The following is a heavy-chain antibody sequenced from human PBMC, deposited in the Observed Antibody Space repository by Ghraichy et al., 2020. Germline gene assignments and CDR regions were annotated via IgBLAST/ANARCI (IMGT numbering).Heavy chain of an antibody. D-gene: IGHD3-22*01. CDR2: IYDSGST. J-gene: IGHJ4*02. Sequence: GSLSLTCSVSGGSISNYYWSWIRQPPGKGLEWIGYIYDSGSTNYNPSLKSRVTISVDTSKNQFSLKLSSVTAADTAVYYCARSPLGSGFYDYWGQGTLVTVSS. CDR3: ARSPLGSGFYDY. V-gene: IGHV4-59*01. CDR1: GGSISNYY.